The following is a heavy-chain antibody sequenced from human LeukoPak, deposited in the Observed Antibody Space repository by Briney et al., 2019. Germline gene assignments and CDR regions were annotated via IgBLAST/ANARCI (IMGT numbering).Heavy chain of an antibody. D-gene: IGHD6-19*01. J-gene: IGHJ4*02. Sequence: GGSLRLSCAASGFTFSSYDMHWVRQTPGKGLEWASAIGTGGDTYYPDSVKGRFTISRENAENSLYLQMNSLRAGDTAVYYCAREVLDSYSSGWQFDYWGQGTLVTVSS. CDR1: GFTFSSYD. V-gene: IGHV3-13*04. CDR3: AREVLDSYSSGWQFDY. CDR2: IGTGGDT.